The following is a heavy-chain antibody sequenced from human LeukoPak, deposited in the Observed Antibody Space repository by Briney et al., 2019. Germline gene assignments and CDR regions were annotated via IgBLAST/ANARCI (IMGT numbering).Heavy chain of an antibody. CDR3: ARGNTLDV. J-gene: IGHJ6*02. Sequence: GGSLRLSCAASGFTFTTYWMIWVRQAPGKGLEWVASIKQEGSESSYVDSVRGRFTISRDNGKNSVYLQMNSLRAEDTAMYYCARGNTLDVWGQGTTVTVSS. CDR1: GFTFTTYW. CDR2: IKQEGSES. V-gene: IGHV3-7*01. D-gene: IGHD2/OR15-2a*01.